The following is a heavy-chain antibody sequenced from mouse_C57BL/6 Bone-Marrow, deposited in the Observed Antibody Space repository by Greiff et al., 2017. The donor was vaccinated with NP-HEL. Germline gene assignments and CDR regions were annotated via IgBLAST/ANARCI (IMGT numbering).Heavy chain of an antibody. D-gene: IGHD1-1*01. Sequence: QVQLQQPGAELVMPGASVKLSCKASGYTFTSYWMHWVKQRPGQGLEWIGEIDPSDSYTNYNQKFKGKSTLTVDKSSSTAYMQLSSLTSEDSAVYYCATSYYYGSHWYFDVWGTGTTVTVSS. J-gene: IGHJ1*03. CDR2: IDPSDSYT. CDR1: GYTFTSYW. CDR3: ATSYYYGSHWYFDV. V-gene: IGHV1-69*01.